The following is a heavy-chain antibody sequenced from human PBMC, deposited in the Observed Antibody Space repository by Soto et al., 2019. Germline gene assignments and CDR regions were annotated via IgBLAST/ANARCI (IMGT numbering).Heavy chain of an antibody. V-gene: IGHV3-7*03. J-gene: IGHJ5*02. CDR1: GLTFSSYW. D-gene: IGHD6-6*01. Sequence: GGSLRLSCAASGLTFSSYWMSWVRQAPGKGLEWVANIKQDGSEKYYVDSVKGRFTISRDNAKNSLYLQMNSLRAEDTAVYYCARDLPVYSSSPNWFDPWGQGTLVTVSS. CDR3: ARDLPVYSSSPNWFDP. CDR2: IKQDGSEK.